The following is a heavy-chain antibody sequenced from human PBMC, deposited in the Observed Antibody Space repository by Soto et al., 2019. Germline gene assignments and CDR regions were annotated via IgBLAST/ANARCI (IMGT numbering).Heavy chain of an antibody. CDR2: IWYDGSNK. V-gene: IGHV3-33*01. D-gene: IGHD4-17*01. CDR1: GFTFSSYG. Sequence: LRLSCAASGFTFSSYGMHWVRQAPGKGLEWVAVIWYDGSNKYYADSVKGRFTISRDNSKNTLYLQMNSLRAEDTAVYYCARAATVTSDAFDIWGQGTMVTVSS. CDR3: ARAATVTSDAFDI. J-gene: IGHJ3*02.